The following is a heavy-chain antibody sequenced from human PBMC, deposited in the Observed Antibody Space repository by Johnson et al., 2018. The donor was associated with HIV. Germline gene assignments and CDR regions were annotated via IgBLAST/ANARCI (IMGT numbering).Heavy chain of an antibody. CDR1: GFTFDDYA. Sequence: VQLVESGGGLVQPGRSLRLSCAASGFTFDDYAMHWVRQAPGKGLEWVSGISWNSGSIGYADSVKGRFTISRDNAKNSLYLQMNSLRAEDTAVYDCEREQERIGERAFDIGGQGTMVTVSS. D-gene: IGHD3-3*01. V-gene: IGHV3-9*01. J-gene: IGHJ3*02. CDR3: EREQERIGERAFDI. CDR2: ISWNSGSI.